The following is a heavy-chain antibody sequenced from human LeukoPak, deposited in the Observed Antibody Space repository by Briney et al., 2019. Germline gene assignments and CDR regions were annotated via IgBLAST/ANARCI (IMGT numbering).Heavy chain of an antibody. J-gene: IGHJ5*02. Sequence: GESLKISCKGSGYSFTSNWIGWVRQMPGKGLEWMGIIWPGDSDTRYSPSFEGQVTMSVDESIRTAYLQWSSLKASDTATYYCARHGGRPVVPAIKRQRWFDPWGQGTLVTVSS. CDR3: ARHGGRPVVPAIKRQRWFDP. CDR1: GYSFTSNW. D-gene: IGHD2-2*01. CDR2: IWPGDSDT. V-gene: IGHV5-51*01.